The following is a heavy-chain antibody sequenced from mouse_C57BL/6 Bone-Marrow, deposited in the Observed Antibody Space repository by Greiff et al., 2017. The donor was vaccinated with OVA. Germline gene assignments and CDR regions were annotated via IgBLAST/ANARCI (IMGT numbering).Heavy chain of an antibody. CDR1: GYTFTTYP. J-gene: IGHJ3*01. V-gene: IGHV1-47*01. D-gene: IGHD2-4*01. Sequence: QVQLQQSGAELVKPGASVKMSCKASGYTFTTYPIEWMKQNHGKSLEWIGNFHPYNDDTKYNEKFKGKATLTVEKSSSTAYLELSRFTSDDSAVYYCARPGDYDEDWFAYWGQGTLVTVSA. CDR2: FHPYNDDT. CDR3: ARPGDYDEDWFAY.